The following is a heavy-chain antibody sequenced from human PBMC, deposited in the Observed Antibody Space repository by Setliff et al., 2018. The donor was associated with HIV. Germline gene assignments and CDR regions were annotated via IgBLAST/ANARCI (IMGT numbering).Heavy chain of an antibody. D-gene: IGHD2-15*01. Sequence: PPETLSLTCTVSGASISSYYWSWIRQPPGKGREWIGYIYYGGSTNYNPSLKSRVTMSADTSKNQLSLKLSSVTAADTAVYFCARGPIRYSSGVRWFLGVESWYSGIDYWGQGTRVTVSS. CDR3: ARGPIRYSSGVRWFLGVESWYSGIDY. V-gene: IGHV4-59*12. CDR2: IYYGGST. J-gene: IGHJ4*02. CDR1: GASISSYY.